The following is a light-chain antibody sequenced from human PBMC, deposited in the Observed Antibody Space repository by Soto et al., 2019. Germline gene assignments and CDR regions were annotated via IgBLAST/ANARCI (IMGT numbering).Light chain of an antibody. CDR1: QTISRNY. J-gene: IGKJ1*01. V-gene: IGKV3-20*01. Sequence: ELVLTQSPGTLSLSPGDRATVSCRASQTISRNYLVWYQKKPGQAPRLLIYGASTRATGIPDRFTGSGSGTDFTLTITRLEPEDFAVYYCQQCGGSVPWTFGQGTKVDIK. CDR2: GAS. CDR3: QQCGGSVPWT.